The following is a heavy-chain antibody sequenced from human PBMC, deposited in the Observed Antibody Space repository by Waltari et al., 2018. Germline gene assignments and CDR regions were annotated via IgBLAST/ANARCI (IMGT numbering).Heavy chain of an antibody. CDR3: ARLPTYYSGSGSYYPGYFDY. J-gene: IGHJ4*02. CDR2: IYYSGCT. D-gene: IGHD3-10*01. V-gene: IGHV4-39*01. CDR1: GGSICRNRYY. Sequence: QLQLQASGPGLVTPPETPSLTRTVSGGSICRNRYYWGWLRQRPRQGLEWIGGIYYSGCTFYNPSLKSRVTISVDMSENQFSLKLSSVTAADTAVYYCARLPTYYSGSGSYYPGYFDYWGQGTLVTVSS.